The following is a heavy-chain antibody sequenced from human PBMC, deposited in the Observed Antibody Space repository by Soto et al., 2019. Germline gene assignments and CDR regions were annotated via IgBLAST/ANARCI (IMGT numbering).Heavy chain of an antibody. Sequence: GGSLRLSCATSGFSLSSYWMNWVRQAPGKGLQWVANINQDGSTRYYVDSVRGRFTISRDTAKTSLYLQMNSLRAEDTAVYYCARTNYFDFWGQGTLVTVSS. CDR1: GFSLSSYW. J-gene: IGHJ4*02. V-gene: IGHV3-7*01. CDR2: INQDGSTR. CDR3: ARTNYFDF.